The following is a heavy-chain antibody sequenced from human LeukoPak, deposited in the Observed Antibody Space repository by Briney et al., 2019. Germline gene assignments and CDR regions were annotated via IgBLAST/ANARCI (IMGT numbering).Heavy chain of an antibody. CDR1: GGSSSSGGFS. Sequence: PSQTLSLTCTVSGGSSSSGGFSWSWIRQHPGKGLEWIGYIYYSGSTYYNPSLKSRVTISVDTSKNQFSLKLSSVTAADTAVYYCARDSGSYYFDYWGQGTLVTVSS. J-gene: IGHJ4*02. D-gene: IGHD1-26*01. V-gene: IGHV4-31*03. CDR2: IYYSGST. CDR3: ARDSGSYYFDY.